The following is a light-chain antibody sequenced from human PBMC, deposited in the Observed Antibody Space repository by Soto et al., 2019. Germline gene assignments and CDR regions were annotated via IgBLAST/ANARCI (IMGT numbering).Light chain of an antibody. CDR1: QSISSW. Sequence: DIQMTQFPSTLSASVGDRVTXXCRASQSISSWLAWYQQKPGKAXXLLIYDASSLESGVPSRFSGSGSGTEFTLTISSIQPDDLATYYCQDYNSWTFGQGTKVDIK. J-gene: IGKJ1*01. V-gene: IGKV1-5*01. CDR3: QDYNSWT. CDR2: DAS.